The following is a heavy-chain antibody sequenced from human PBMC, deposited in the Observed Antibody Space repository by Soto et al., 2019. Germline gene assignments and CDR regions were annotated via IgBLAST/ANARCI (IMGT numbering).Heavy chain of an antibody. Sequence: PGGSLRLSCAASGFTFSTYYMSWVRQAPWKGLEWVSTIAASGRNSDYADSVKGRFTISRDNSKNTLYLQMNSLIADDTAVHYCAYRTGFDYWGQGALVTVSS. CDR1: GFTFSTYY. J-gene: IGHJ4*02. CDR2: IAASGRNS. CDR3: AYRTGFDY. V-gene: IGHV3-23*01.